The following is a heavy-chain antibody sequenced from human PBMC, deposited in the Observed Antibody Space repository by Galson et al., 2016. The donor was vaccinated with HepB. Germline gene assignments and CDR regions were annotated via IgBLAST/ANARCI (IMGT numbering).Heavy chain of an antibody. CDR2: IYYSGST. Sequence: SETLSLTCTASGDPFSSDNYYWNWIRQPAGKGLEWIGRIYYSGSTNYNPSLKSRVTISADTSKKQFSLKLNSVTAADTAVYYCARGQYWTENYIGAIDVWGQGTTVTVSS. V-gene: IGHV4-61*10. D-gene: IGHD2-8*02. J-gene: IGHJ6*02. CDR1: GDPFSSDNYY. CDR3: ARGQYWTENYIGAIDV.